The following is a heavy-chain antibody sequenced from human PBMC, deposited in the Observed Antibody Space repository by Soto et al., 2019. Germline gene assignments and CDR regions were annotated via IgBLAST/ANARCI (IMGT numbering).Heavy chain of an antibody. CDR2: IIPIFGTA. J-gene: IGHJ6*02. Sequence: QVQLVQSGAEVKKPGSSVKVSCKASGGTFSSYAISWVRQAPGQGLEWMGGIIPIFGTANYAQKFQGRVTITADESTSTAYMELSSLRSEDTAMYYCARRSSIAAAGTAGDFYYYYGMDVRGQGTTVTVSS. CDR3: ARRSSIAAAGTAGDFYYYYGMDV. D-gene: IGHD6-13*01. CDR1: GGTFSSYA. V-gene: IGHV1-69*01.